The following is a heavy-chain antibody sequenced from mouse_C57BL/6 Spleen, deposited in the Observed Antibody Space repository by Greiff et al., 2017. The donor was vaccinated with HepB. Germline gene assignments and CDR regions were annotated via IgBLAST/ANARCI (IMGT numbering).Heavy chain of an antibody. Sequence: EVQLVESGGDLVKPGGSLKLSCAASGFTFSSYGMSWVRQTPDKRLEWVATISSGGSYTYYPDSVKGRFTISRDNAKNTLYLQMSSLKSEDTAMYYCAGESGTRAMDYWGQGTSVTVSS. D-gene: IGHD1-3*01. CDR3: AGESGTRAMDY. V-gene: IGHV5-6*01. CDR1: GFTFSSYG. J-gene: IGHJ4*01. CDR2: ISSGGSYT.